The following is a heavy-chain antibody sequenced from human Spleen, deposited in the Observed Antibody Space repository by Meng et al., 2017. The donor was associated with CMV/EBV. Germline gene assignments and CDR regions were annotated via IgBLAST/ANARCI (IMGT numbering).Heavy chain of an antibody. J-gene: IGHJ4*02. V-gene: IGHV1-18*01. CDR1: TLITCG. CDR3: ARDRVYYYESVGARHFDS. D-gene: IGHD3-22*01. Sequence: TLITCGLSGVRQAAGQGREWMGWINAHNGNTSVAHKIQGRIRMKLDTTTSTVYMHLTNLRSDDTAVYDCARDRVYYYESVGARHFDSWGQGTLVTVSS. CDR2: INAHNGNT.